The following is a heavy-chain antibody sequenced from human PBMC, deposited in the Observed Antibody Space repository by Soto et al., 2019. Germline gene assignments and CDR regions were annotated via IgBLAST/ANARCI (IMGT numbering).Heavy chain of an antibody. CDR2: IFYAGNT. CDR1: GGSISSSRSY. CDR3: ARQAAAPGIDLWFDP. J-gene: IGHJ5*02. V-gene: IGHV4-39*01. Sequence: QLQLQESGPGLVKPSETLSLTCNVSGGSISSSRSYWAWFRQPPGKELEWIANIFYAGNTYYNPSLKSRVTVSVDTPKNQFSLKLDSVTAADTAVYYCARQAAAPGIDLWFDPWGQGTLVTVSS. D-gene: IGHD6-13*01.